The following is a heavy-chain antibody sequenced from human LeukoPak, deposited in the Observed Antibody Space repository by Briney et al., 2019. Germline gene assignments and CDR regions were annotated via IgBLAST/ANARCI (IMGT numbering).Heavy chain of an antibody. CDR1: GFTFSSYT. V-gene: IGHV3-23*01. J-gene: IGHJ4*02. CDR2: ISGSGGST. Sequence: GGSLRLSCAASGFTFSSYTMHWVRQAPGKGLEWVSAISGSGGSTYYADSVNGRFTISRDNSKNTVYLQMNTLRAEDTAVYYCAKDYPLDYWGQGALVTVSS. CDR3: AKDYPLDY.